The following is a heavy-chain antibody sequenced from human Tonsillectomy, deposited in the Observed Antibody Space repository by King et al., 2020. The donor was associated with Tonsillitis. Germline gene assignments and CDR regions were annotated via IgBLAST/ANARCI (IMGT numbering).Heavy chain of an antibody. CDR3: ARDSDYRFDY. V-gene: IGHV4-59*01. J-gene: IGHJ4*02. CDR1: GGSISSYY. D-gene: IGHD3-16*01. Sequence: QMQLQESGPGLVKPSETLSLTCTVSGGSISSYYWSWIRQPPGKGMEWIGYIYYSGSTNHKPSLKSRVTISVDTSKNQLSLKLSSVAAADTAVYYCARDSDYRFDYWGQGTLVTVSS. CDR2: IYYSGST.